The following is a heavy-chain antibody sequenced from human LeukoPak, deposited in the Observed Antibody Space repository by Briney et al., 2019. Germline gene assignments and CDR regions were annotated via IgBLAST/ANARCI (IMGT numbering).Heavy chain of an antibody. CDR1: GGTFSSYA. J-gene: IGHJ5*02. D-gene: IGHD3-22*01. V-gene: IGHV1-69*13. CDR3: ARTGYYDSRSYYFPYNWFDP. Sequence: GASVKVSCKASGGTFSSYAISWVRQAPGQGLEWMGGIIPIFGTANYAQKFQGRVTITADESTSTAYMELSSLRSEDTAVYYCARTGYYDSRSYYFPYNWFDPWGQGTLVTVSS. CDR2: IIPIFGTA.